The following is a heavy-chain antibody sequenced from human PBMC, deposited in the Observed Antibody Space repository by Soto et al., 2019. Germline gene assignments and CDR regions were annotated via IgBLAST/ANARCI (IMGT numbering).Heavy chain of an antibody. V-gene: IGHV3-48*01. CDR1: GFTFSSYS. Sequence: GGSLRLSCAASGFTFSSYSMNWVRQAPGKGLEWVSYISSSSSTIYYADSVKGRFTISRDNAKNSLYLQMNSLRAEDTAVYYCARIGSGSYYVVYYMDVWGKGTTVTVSS. CDR2: ISSSSSTI. D-gene: IGHD3-10*01. CDR3: ARIGSGSYYVVYYMDV. J-gene: IGHJ6*03.